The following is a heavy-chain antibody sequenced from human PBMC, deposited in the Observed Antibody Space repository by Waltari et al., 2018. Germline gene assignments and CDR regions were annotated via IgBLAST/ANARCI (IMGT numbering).Heavy chain of an antibody. CDR2: IYHAGST. V-gene: IGHV4-34*01. D-gene: IGHD3-16*02. J-gene: IGHJ6*03. CDR3: ARAPFGGYDYVGGTYRYFYYYMDV. CDR1: GESFSGLY. Sequence: QVRLQQWGTGLLKPSETLSLTCAGYGESFSGLYWSWVRQRPGKGLEWIGEIYHAGSTNYNPSLKGRVTMSVDTSKNQFSLNLRSVTAADTAVYYCARAPFGGYDYVGGTYRYFYYYMDVWGKGTTVAVSS.